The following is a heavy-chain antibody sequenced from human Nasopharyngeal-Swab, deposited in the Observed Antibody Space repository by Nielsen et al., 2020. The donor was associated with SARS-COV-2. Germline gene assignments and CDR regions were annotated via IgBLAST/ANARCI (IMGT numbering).Heavy chain of an antibody. Sequence: WIRQPPGKGLEWVGRIKSKTDGGTTDYAAPVKGRFPISRDDSKNTLYLQMNSLKTEDTAVYYCTTDLRSAGLTKNRLLLWFGELRRTNWFDPWGQGTLVTVSS. CDR2: IKSKTDGGTT. CDR3: TTDLRSAGLTKNRLLLWFGELRRTNWFDP. J-gene: IGHJ5*02. V-gene: IGHV3-15*01. D-gene: IGHD3-10*01.